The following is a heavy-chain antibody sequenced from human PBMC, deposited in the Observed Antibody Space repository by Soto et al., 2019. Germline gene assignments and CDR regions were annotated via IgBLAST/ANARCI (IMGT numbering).Heavy chain of an antibody. V-gene: IGHV1-69*01. CDR1: GGTFSTYV. D-gene: IGHD6-19*01. CDR2: IIPFFGTI. Sequence: QVRLVQSGAEVKKPGSSANVSCKASGGTFSTYVITWVRQAPGQGLEWMGGIIPFFGTIKYAQKFQGRVTITADESTTTAYMELSSLRSEDTDMYYCARGSSGVMSHWGQGTLVTVSS. CDR3: ARGSSGVMSH. J-gene: IGHJ4*02.